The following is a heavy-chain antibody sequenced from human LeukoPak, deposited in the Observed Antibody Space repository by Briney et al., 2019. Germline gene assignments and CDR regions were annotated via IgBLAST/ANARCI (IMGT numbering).Heavy chain of an antibody. CDR1: GYNFTSYW. CDR2: IYPGDSDT. Sequence: GESPKISCKGSGYNFTSYWIGWVRQMPGKGLEWMGIIYPGDSDTRYSPSFQGQVTISADKSISTAYLQWSSLKASDTAMYYCARLFTMVRGGMDVWGKGTTVTVSS. J-gene: IGHJ6*04. V-gene: IGHV5-51*01. CDR3: ARLFTMVRGGMDV. D-gene: IGHD3-10*01.